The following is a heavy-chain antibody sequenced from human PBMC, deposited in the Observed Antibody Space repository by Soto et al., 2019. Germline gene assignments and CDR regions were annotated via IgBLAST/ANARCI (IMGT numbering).Heavy chain of an antibody. Sequence: SVKVSCKASGCPFISYAIIWVRQAPGQGLEWMGGIIPIFGTADYAQKFQGRVTITADESTSTAYMELSSLRSEDTAVYYCARGSGYSSSWFRAEYFQQWGQGTLVTVSS. D-gene: IGHD6-13*01. CDR3: ARGSGYSSSWFRAEYFQQ. CDR1: GCPFISYA. CDR2: IIPIFGTA. J-gene: IGHJ1*01. V-gene: IGHV1-69*01.